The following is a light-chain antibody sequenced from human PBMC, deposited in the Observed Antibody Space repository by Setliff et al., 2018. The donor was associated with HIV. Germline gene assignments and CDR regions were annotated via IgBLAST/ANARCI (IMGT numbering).Light chain of an antibody. V-gene: IGLV2-23*02. CDR1: RSDVGTYNL. CDR3: CSYVGASIYV. Sequence: QSALTQPASVSGSPGQSITISCTGTRSDVGTYNLVSWYQQHPGKVPKLTIYEVSKRPSGVSNRFSGSKSDNTASLTISGLQAEDEADYYCCSYVGASIYVFGTGTKV. CDR2: EVS. J-gene: IGLJ1*01.